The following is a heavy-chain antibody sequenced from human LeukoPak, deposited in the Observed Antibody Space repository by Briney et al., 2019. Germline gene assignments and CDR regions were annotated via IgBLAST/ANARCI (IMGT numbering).Heavy chain of an antibody. D-gene: IGHD5-24*01. CDR3: ARVTGGYNLVDY. Sequence: PGGSLRLSCAASGFTFSNYWMHWVRQAPGKGLVWVSHISDAGAHTFYADSVKGRFAMSRDNAKNTLHLQMNSLRAEDTAVYYCARVTGGYNLVDYWGQGTLVTVSS. CDR2: ISDAGAHT. CDR1: GFTFSNYW. V-gene: IGHV3-74*01. J-gene: IGHJ4*02.